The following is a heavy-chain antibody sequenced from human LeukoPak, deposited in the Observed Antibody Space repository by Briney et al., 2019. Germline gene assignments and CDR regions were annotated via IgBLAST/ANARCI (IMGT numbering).Heavy chain of an antibody. D-gene: IGHD4-17*01. J-gene: IGHJ5*02. CDR1: GGSISSGGYY. Sequence: DPSETLSLTCTVSGGSISSGGYYWSWIRQHPGKGLEWIGYIYYSGSTYYNPSLKSRVTISVDTSKNQFSLKLSSVTAADTAVYYRARKGDDYGDYRLDPWGQGTLVTVSS. V-gene: IGHV4-31*03. CDR3: ARKGDDYGDYRLDP. CDR2: IYYSGST.